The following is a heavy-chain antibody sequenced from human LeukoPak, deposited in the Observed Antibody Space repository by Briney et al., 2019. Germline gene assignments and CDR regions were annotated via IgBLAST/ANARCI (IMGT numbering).Heavy chain of an antibody. J-gene: IGHJ3*02. Sequence: PSQTLSLTCTVSGGSISSGGCYWTWIRQLPGKGLEWIGYIHYSGTTYYSPSLKSRISISVDTPKNQFSLKLRSMTAADTAVYYCARDYYDTRRTYDIWGQGTMVTVSS. V-gene: IGHV4-31*03. CDR3: ARDYYDTRRTYDI. CDR2: IHYSGTT. D-gene: IGHD3-22*01. CDR1: GGSISSGGCY.